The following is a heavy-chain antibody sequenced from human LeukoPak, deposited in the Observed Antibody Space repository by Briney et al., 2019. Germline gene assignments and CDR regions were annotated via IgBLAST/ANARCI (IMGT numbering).Heavy chain of an antibody. J-gene: IGHJ4*02. V-gene: IGHV3-33*08. CDR1: GFTFSNYA. Sequence: GGSLRLSCAASGFTFSNYAMHWVRQAPGKGLEWVAVIWHDGSNKYYAESVKGRFSISRDNSKNTLYLQMNSLRAEDTAVYYCAREGVNIVSTITGSTPDYWGQGTLVTVSS. CDR3: AREGVNIVSTITGSTPDY. CDR2: IWHDGSNK. D-gene: IGHD5/OR15-5a*01.